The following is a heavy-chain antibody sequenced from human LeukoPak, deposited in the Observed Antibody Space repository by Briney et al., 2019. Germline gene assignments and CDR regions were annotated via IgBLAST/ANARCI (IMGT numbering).Heavy chain of an antibody. J-gene: IGHJ4*02. D-gene: IGHD1-1*01. Sequence: GGSLRLSYAASGFTFSSYMMNWVRQAPGKGLEWVSSINSGSTYTYYTESVKGRFTVSRDNAKNSLFLQMNSLRAEDTAIYYCARSLTTLTYEGYWGQGTLVTVSS. CDR3: ARSLTTLTYEGY. V-gene: IGHV3-21*01. CDR2: INSGSTYT. CDR1: GFTFSSYM.